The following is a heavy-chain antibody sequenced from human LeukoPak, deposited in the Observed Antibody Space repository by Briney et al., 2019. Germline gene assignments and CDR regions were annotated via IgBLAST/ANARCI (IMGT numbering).Heavy chain of an antibody. Sequence: GGSLRLSCAASGFTFSSYAVHWVRQAPGKGLEWVAVISYDGSNKYYADSVKGRFTISRDNSKNTLYLQMNSLRAEDTAVYYCARDISSGWSLYGMDVWGQGTTVTVSS. J-gene: IGHJ6*02. CDR1: GFTFSSYA. D-gene: IGHD6-19*01. V-gene: IGHV3-30-3*01. CDR2: ISYDGSNK. CDR3: ARDISSGWSLYGMDV.